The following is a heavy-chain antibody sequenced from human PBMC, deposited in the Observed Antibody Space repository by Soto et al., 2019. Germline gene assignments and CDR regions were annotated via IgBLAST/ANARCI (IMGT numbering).Heavy chain of an antibody. CDR1: GGSFKSGSYS. D-gene: IGHD3-3*01. J-gene: IGHJ4*02. CDR2: VYHTGRT. Sequence: QVQLQESGPGLVKPSETLSLTCTVSGGSFKSGSYSWSWIRQPPGKGLEWIGYVYHTGRTSYNPPRKSRVSISMDTSKNQFSLNLDSVTAADTAVYFCARDFAYFDSWGQGTLVTVSS. CDR3: ARDFAYFDS. V-gene: IGHV4-61*01.